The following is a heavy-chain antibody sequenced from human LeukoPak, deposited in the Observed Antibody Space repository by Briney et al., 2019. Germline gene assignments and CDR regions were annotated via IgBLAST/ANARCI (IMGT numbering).Heavy chain of an antibody. J-gene: IGHJ4*02. D-gene: IGHD3-10*01. V-gene: IGHV4-39*02. Sequence: PSETLSLTCTASGGSSSSSIYYWGWIRQPPGKGLEWIGSIYYSGRTYYNPSLKSRVTISVDTSKNHFSLKLSSVTAADTAVYYCARPDSGKSSLDYWGQGTLVTVSS. CDR1: GGSSSSSIYY. CDR3: ARPDSGKSSLDY. CDR2: IYYSGRT.